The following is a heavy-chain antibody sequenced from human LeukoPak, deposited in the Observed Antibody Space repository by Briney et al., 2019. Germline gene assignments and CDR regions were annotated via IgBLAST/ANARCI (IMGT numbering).Heavy chain of an antibody. Sequence: PSETLSLTCTVSGGSISSHYWSWIRQPPGKGLEWIGYIYYSGSTNYNPSLKSRVTISVDTSKNQFSLKLSSVTAADTAVYYCAREAHYVWGSYLFDYWGQGTLVTVSS. D-gene: IGHD3-16*02. V-gene: IGHV4-59*11. CDR1: GGSISSHY. CDR3: AREAHYVWGSYLFDY. J-gene: IGHJ4*02. CDR2: IYYSGST.